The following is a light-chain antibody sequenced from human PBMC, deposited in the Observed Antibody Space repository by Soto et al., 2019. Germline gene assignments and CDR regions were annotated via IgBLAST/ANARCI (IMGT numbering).Light chain of an antibody. Sequence: AIQMTQSPSSLSASLGDRVTITCRASQGIRNDLDWFQQKPGKAPKLLIYAASNLQSGIPARFSGSGSGTDFTLTISSLQPEDFATYYCQQFAISTTFGQGTKVDIK. CDR3: QQFAISTT. CDR2: AAS. J-gene: IGKJ1*01. CDR1: QGIRND. V-gene: IGKV1-6*01.